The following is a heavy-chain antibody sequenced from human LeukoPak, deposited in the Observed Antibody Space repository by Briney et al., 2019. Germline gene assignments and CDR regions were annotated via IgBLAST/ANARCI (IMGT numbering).Heavy chain of an antibody. CDR3: AKDKTAAAGDNFDY. CDR2: ISGDGGST. J-gene: IGHJ4*02. V-gene: IGHV3-43*02. D-gene: IGHD6-13*01. Sequence: GGSLRLSCAASGFTFDDYAMHWVRQAPGKGLEWVSLISGDGGSTYYADSVKGRFTISRDNSKNSLYLQVNSLRTEDTALYYCAKDKTAAAGDNFDYWGQGTLVTVSS. CDR1: GFTFDDYA.